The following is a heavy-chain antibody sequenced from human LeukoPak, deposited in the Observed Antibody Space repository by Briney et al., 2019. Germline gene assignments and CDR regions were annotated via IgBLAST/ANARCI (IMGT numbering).Heavy chain of an antibody. Sequence: SETLSLTCTVSGDSISSSSYYWGWVRQPQGKGLECIESIYYSGTTYYNPSLKSRVTISVDTSKNQFSLKLSSVTAADTAVYYCARPAHYGSGSYPGYWGQGTLVTVSS. J-gene: IGHJ4*02. CDR2: IYYSGTT. D-gene: IGHD3-10*01. CDR1: GDSISSSSYY. V-gene: IGHV4-39*01. CDR3: ARPAHYGSGSYPGY.